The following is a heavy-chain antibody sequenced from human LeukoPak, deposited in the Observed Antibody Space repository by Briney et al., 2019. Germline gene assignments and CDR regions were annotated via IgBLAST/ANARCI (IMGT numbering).Heavy chain of an antibody. Sequence: GGALRLSCTASGFTFSSDWMSWGRQPPGKGLEWVANIKQDGSSKYYVDSVKGRFTISRDNTKNALYLQMNSLRADDTAVYFCARDSTWLLDYWGQGTLITVSS. CDR2: IKQDGSSK. CDR3: ARDSTWLLDY. V-gene: IGHV3-7*03. CDR1: GFTFSSDW. J-gene: IGHJ4*02. D-gene: IGHD6-19*01.